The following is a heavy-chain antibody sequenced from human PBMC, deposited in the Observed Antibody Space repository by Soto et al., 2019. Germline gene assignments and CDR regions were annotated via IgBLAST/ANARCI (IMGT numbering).Heavy chain of an antibody. CDR1: GGSISSYY. J-gene: IGHJ4*02. CDR3: ARDRVVVVPAAMRYFDY. V-gene: IGHV4-59*12. Sequence: SETLSLTCTVSGGSISSYYWSWIRQPPGKGLEWIGYIYYSGSTNYNPSLKSRVTISVDTSKNQFSLKLSSVTAADTAVYYCARDRVVVVPAAMRYFDYWGQGTLVTVSS. D-gene: IGHD2-2*01. CDR2: IYYSGST.